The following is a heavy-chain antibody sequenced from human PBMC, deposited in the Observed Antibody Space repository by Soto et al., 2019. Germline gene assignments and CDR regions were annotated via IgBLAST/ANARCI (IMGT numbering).Heavy chain of an antibody. D-gene: IGHD3-9*01. V-gene: IGHV4-30-4*01. CDR2: IYYSGST. Sequence: SETLSLTCTVSGCSISSGDYYWSWILQPPGKGLEWIGYIYYSGSTYYNPSLKSRVTISVDTSKNQFSLKLSSVTAADTAVYYCARDRGYYDILTGYYNHYYGMDVWGQGTTVTVSS. CDR1: GCSISSGDYY. J-gene: IGHJ6*02. CDR3: ARDRGYYDILTGYYNHYYGMDV.